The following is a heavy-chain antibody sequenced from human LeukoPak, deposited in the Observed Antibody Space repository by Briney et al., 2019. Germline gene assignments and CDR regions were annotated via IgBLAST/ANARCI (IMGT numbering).Heavy chain of an antibody. V-gene: IGHV1-69*05. J-gene: IGHJ6*03. CDR2: IIPIFGTP. CDR1: GGTFRTCS. CDR3: ARVDRYHFYLDV. Sequence: SVKVSCKASGGTFRTCSVTWVRQAPGQGLEWMGGIIPIFGTPNYAQKFQGRVKVTTDDATGTAYMELSSLMSEDTAIYYCARVDRYHFYLDVWGKGTPVTVSS.